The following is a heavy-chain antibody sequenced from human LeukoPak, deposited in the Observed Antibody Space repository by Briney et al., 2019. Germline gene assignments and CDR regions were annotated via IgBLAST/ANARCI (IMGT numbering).Heavy chain of an antibody. V-gene: IGHV4-31*03. CDR3: ARASSYGSGSYYWGYYYYYGMDV. D-gene: IGHD3-10*01. J-gene: IGHJ6*02. Sequence: SQTLSLTCTVSGGSISSGSYYWSWIRQHPGKGLEWIGYIYYSGSTYYNPSFKSRVTISVDTSKNQFSPKLSSVTAADTAVYYCARASSYGSGSYYWGYYYYYGMDVWGQGTTVTVSS. CDR1: GGSISSGSYY. CDR2: IYYSGST.